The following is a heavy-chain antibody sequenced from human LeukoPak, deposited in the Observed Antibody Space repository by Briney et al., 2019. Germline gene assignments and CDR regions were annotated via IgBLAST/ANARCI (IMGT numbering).Heavy chain of an antibody. V-gene: IGHV4-4*07. Sequence: PSETLSLTCTVSGGSTSSYYWSWIRQPAGKGLEWIGRIYTSGSTNYNPSLKSRVTMSVDTSKNQFSLKLSSVTAADTAVYYCASMSSSSGLDYWGQGTLVTVSS. D-gene: IGHD6-6*01. CDR2: IYTSGST. CDR3: ASMSSSSGLDY. CDR1: GGSTSSYY. J-gene: IGHJ4*02.